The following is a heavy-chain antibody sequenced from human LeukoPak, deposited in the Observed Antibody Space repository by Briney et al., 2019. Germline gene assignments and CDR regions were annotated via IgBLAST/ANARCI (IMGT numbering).Heavy chain of an antibody. CDR1: GGTFSSYA. CDR3: ARDSSYYGSGSYPNWFDP. V-gene: IGHV7-4-1*02. D-gene: IGHD3-10*01. CDR2: INTNTGNP. Sequence: ASVKVSCKASGGTFSSYAISWVRQAPGQGLEWMGWINTNTGNPTYAQGFTGRFVFSLDTSVSTAYLQISSLKAEDTAVYYCARDSSYYGSGSYPNWFDPWGQGTLVTVSS. J-gene: IGHJ5*02.